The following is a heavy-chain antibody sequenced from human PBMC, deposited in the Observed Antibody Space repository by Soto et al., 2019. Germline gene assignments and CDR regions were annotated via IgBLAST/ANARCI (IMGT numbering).Heavy chain of an antibody. D-gene: IGHD5-18*01. J-gene: IGHJ6*02. CDR1: GFSFSSYA. Sequence: QEQLVESGGGVVQPGRSLRLSCAASGFSFSSYAMHWVRQAPGKGLECVALIWHDGSTTAYADSEKGRFTISRDNSKNTHYLQMNNLRAEDTAVYYCARDVETTKANYYYYGMDVWGRGTPVTVSS. CDR3: ARDVETTKANYYYYGMDV. V-gene: IGHV3-33*01. CDR2: IWHDGSTT.